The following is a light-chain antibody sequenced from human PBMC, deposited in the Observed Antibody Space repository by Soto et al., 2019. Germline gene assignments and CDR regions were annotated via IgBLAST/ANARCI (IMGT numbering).Light chain of an antibody. Sequence: DIQMTQSPSILSASVGDRVTITCRASQSISSWLAWYQLKPGKAPNLLMYGASYLKSGVPTRFSGSGSGTDFTLTISSLQPEDFAIYYCQQTYTTPEITFGQGTRLEIK. V-gene: IGKV1-39*01. CDR3: QQTYTTPEIT. J-gene: IGKJ5*01. CDR1: QSISSW. CDR2: GAS.